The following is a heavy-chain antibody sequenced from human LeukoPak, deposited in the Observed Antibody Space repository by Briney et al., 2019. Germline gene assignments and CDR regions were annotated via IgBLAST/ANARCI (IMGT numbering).Heavy chain of an antibody. J-gene: IGHJ4*02. CDR3: ARDGSLDYAMNFDY. V-gene: IGHV3-21*01. Sequence: GGSLRLSCAASGFTFSSYAMNWVRQAPGKGLEWVSSISSSSSYIYYVDSVKGRFTISRDNAKNSLYLQMNSLRAEDTAVYYCARDGSLDYAMNFDYWGQGTLVAVSS. CDR1: GFTFSSYA. D-gene: IGHD4-17*01. CDR2: ISSSSSYI.